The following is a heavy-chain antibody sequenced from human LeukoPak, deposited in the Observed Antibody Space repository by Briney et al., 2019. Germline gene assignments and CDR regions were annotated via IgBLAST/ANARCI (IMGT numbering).Heavy chain of an antibody. Sequence: ASVKVSCKASGGTFSSYAISWVRQAPGQGLGWLGGIIPIFGTANYAQKFQGRVTITTDESTSPAYLELSSLRSGDTAVYYCARDGVARLDYWGQGTLVTVSS. V-gene: IGHV1-69*05. CDR1: GGTFSSYA. J-gene: IGHJ4*02. CDR3: ARDGVARLDY. D-gene: IGHD5-12*01. CDR2: IIPIFGTA.